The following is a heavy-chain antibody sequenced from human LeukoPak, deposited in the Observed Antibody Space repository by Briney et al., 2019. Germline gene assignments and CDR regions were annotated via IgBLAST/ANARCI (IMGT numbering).Heavy chain of an antibody. D-gene: IGHD3-22*01. V-gene: IGHV1-18*01. CDR1: GYTFTSYG. J-gene: IGHJ4*02. CDR3: ARVGRSSGYVLVDY. Sequence: ASVKVSCTASGYTFTSYGISWVRQAPGQGLEWMGWISAYNGNTNYAQKFQGRVTMTTDTSTSTAYMELRSLRSDDTAVYYCARVGRSSGYVLVDYWGQGTLVTVSS. CDR2: ISAYNGNT.